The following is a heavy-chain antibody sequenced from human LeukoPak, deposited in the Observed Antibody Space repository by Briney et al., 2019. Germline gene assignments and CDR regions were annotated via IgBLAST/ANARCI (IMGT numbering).Heavy chain of an antibody. CDR2: ISGSGGST. Sequence: GGSLRLSCAASGFTFSSYAMSWVRQAPGKGLDWVSAISGSGGSTYYADSVKGRFTISRDNSKNTLYLQMNSLRAEDTAVYYCAKGSKRVGRMNFDYWGQGTLVTVSS. D-gene: IGHD6-25*01. J-gene: IGHJ4*02. CDR1: GFTFSSYA. CDR3: AKGSKRVGRMNFDY. V-gene: IGHV3-23*01.